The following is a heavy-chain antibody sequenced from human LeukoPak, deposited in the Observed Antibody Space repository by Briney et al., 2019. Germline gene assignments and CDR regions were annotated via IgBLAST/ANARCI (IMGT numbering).Heavy chain of an antibody. CDR3: ARITLYSSGWYNYYYYYGMDV. Sequence: SQTLSLTCAISGDSASSNSAAWNWIRHSPSRGLEWLGRTYYRSKWYNDYAVSVKSRITINPDTSKNQFSLQLTSVTPEDTAVYYCARITLYSSGWYNYYYYYGMDVWGQGTTVTVSS. CDR2: TYYRSKWYN. J-gene: IGHJ6*02. V-gene: IGHV6-1*01. D-gene: IGHD6-19*01. CDR1: GDSASSNSAA.